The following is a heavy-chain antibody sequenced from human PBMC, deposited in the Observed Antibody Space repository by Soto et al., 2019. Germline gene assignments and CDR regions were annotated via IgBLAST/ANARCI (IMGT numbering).Heavy chain of an antibody. CDR3: ARDRGGGYSGYDLVY. D-gene: IGHD5-12*01. CDR2: INPNSGGT. J-gene: IGHJ4*02. CDR1: GYTFTGYY. V-gene: IGHV1-2*04. Sequence: QVQLVQSGAEVKKPGASVKVSCKASGYTFTGYYMHWVRQAPGQGLEWMGWINPNSGGTNYAQKFQGWVPMTRDTSISTAYMELSRLRSDDTAVYYCARDRGGGYSGYDLVYWGQGTLVTVSS.